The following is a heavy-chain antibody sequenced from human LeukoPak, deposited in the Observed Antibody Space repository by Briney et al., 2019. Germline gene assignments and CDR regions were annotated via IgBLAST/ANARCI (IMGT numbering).Heavy chain of an antibody. J-gene: IGHJ5*02. Sequence: GGSLRLSCAASGFTFSSYAMSWVRQAPGKGPEWVSAVSASGGSTYYADSVKGRFTISIDSSKNTLYLQMNSLRAEDTAVYYCARTHLAVTNEFDPWGQGTLVTVSS. V-gene: IGHV3-23*01. D-gene: IGHD2-8*01. CDR1: GFTFSSYA. CDR3: ARTHLAVTNEFDP. CDR2: VSASGGST.